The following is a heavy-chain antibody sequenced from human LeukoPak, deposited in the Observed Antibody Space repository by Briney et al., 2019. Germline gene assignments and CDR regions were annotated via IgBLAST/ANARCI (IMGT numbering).Heavy chain of an antibody. CDR1: GVSISSATYS. D-gene: IGHD4-17*01. CDR2: ISTSGST. V-gene: IGHV4-61*02. CDR3: ARDDGDYGFDY. Sequence: PSGTLCLTCTVSGVSISSATYSWSWIRQPAGKGLEWIGRISTSGSTNYNPSFMSRVTISVDTSENQFSLNLSSVTAADTAVYYCARDDGDYGFDYWGQGTLVTVSS. J-gene: IGHJ4*02.